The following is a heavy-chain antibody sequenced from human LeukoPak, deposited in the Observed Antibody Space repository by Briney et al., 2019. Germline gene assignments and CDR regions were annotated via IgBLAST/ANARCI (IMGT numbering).Heavy chain of an antibody. Sequence: SETLSPTCTVSGGSISSSSYYWGWIRQPPGKGLEWIGSIYYSGSTYYNPSLKSRVTISVDTSKNQFSLKLSSVTAADTAVFYCARHMRTITDAFDIWGQGTMVTVSS. CDR1: GGSISSSSYY. CDR3: ARHMRTITDAFDI. V-gene: IGHV4-39*01. D-gene: IGHD1-20*01. J-gene: IGHJ3*02. CDR2: IYYSGST.